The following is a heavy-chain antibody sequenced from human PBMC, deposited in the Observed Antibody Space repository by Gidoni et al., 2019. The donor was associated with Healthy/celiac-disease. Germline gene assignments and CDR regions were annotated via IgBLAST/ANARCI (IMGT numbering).Heavy chain of an antibody. CDR1: GFTVSSNY. CDR3: ARETIFGVADAFDI. D-gene: IGHD3-3*01. J-gene: IGHJ3*02. CDR2: IYSGGST. Sequence: EVQLVESGGRLIPPGGSLRLSCPASGFTVSSNYMSWVRQAPGKGLEWVSVIYSGGSTYYADSVKGRFTISRDNSKNTLYLQMNSLRAEDTAVYYCARETIFGVADAFDIWGQGTMVTVSS. V-gene: IGHV3-53*01.